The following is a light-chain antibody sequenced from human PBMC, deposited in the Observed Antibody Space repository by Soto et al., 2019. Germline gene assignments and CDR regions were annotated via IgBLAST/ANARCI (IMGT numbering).Light chain of an antibody. CDR2: KVS. Sequence: DVVMAQSPLSLPVILGQPASISCRSTQSVVHSDGIAYFSWFQQRPGRSPRXIIYKVSNRDSGVPARFSGSGSGTDFALKISRVEAEDVGVYYCMQGTHWPITLGQGTRLEIK. CDR3: MQGTHWPIT. CDR1: QSVVHSDGIAY. J-gene: IGKJ5*01. V-gene: IGKV2-30*02.